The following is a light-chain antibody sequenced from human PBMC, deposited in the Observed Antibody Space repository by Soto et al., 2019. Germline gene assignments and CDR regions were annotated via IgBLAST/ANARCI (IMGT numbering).Light chain of an antibody. CDR2: EVS. Sequence: QSALTQPASVSGSPGQSITISCTGTSSDVGGYNYVSWYQQHPGKAPKLMIYEVSNRPSGVSNRFSGSKSGNTASLTSSGLQAEDEADYYCTSYTTSSTHWVFGGGTEVTVL. CDR3: TSYTTSSTHWV. CDR1: SSDVGGYNY. V-gene: IGLV2-14*01. J-gene: IGLJ3*02.